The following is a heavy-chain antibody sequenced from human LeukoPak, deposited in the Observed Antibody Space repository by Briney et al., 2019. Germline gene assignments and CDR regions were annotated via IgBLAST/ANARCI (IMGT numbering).Heavy chain of an antibody. J-gene: IGHJ3*02. D-gene: IGHD6-13*01. V-gene: IGHV1-18*01. CDR1: GYTFTSYG. CDR3: ARSSSWEQGEAFDI. CDR2: ISAYNGNT. Sequence: GASVKVSCKASGYTFTSYGISWVRQAPGQGLEWMGWISAYNGNTNYAQKLQGRVTMTTDTSTSTAYMELSSLRSEDTAVYYCARSSSWEQGEAFDIWGQGTMVTVSS.